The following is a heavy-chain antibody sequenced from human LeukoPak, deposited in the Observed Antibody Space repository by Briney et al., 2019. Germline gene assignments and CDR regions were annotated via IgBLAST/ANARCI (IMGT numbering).Heavy chain of an antibody. D-gene: IGHD6-19*01. Sequence: GGSLRLSCAASGFTFSSYAMSWVRQAPGKGLEWVSAISGSGGSTYYADSVEGRFTISRDNSKNTLYLQMNSLRAEDTAVYYCAKDSSGWTDRFDYWGQGTLVTVSS. J-gene: IGHJ4*02. CDR2: ISGSGGST. V-gene: IGHV3-23*01. CDR3: AKDSSGWTDRFDY. CDR1: GFTFSSYA.